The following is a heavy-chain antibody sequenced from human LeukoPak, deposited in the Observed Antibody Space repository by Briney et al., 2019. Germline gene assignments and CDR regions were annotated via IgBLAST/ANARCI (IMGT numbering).Heavy chain of an antibody. D-gene: IGHD3-16*01. J-gene: IGHJ6*03. Sequence: SETLSLTCSVSGGSISSRTYYWGWIRQPPGKGLEWIGSIYYSGSTYYNPSLKSRVTISVDTSKNQFSLKLNSVTAADTAVYYCARQWGWACFYYMDVWGKGTTVTISS. CDR2: IYYSGST. V-gene: IGHV4-39*01. CDR3: ARQWGWACFYYMDV. CDR1: GGSISSRTYY.